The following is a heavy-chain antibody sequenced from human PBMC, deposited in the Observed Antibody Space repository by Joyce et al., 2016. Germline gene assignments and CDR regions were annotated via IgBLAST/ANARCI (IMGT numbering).Heavy chain of an antibody. V-gene: IGHV1-3*01. Sequence: QVQLVQSGSEVKPPGSSVRVSCKASGYAFTPYSMHWVRQAPGQSLEGMGWIHGGKGNTEYSQKFQGRVTITRDTSASTAYMELRNLNSEDTAIYYCARDRLGAPDYWGQGTLVTVSS. J-gene: IGHJ4*02. CDR3: ARDRLGAPDY. CDR1: GYAFTPYS. D-gene: IGHD3-16*01. CDR2: IHGGKGNT.